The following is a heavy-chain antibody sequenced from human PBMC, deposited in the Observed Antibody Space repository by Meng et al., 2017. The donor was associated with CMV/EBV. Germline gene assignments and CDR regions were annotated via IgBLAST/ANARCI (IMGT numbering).Heavy chain of an antibody. CDR2: INHSRST. V-gene: IGHV4-34*01. Sequence: VEVGQWCARLCKPSEALSLTWSVYGGSFSGYYWSWIRQPPGKGLEWIWEINHSRSTNYNPSRKSRVTISVDTSKNQFSLKLSSVTAADTAVYYCARGGNWFDPWGQGTLVTVSS. CDR3: ARGGNWFDP. J-gene: IGHJ5*02. CDR1: GGSFSGYY.